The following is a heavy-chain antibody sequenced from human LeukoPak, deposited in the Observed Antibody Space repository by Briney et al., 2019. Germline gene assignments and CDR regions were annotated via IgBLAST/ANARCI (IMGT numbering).Heavy chain of an antibody. CDR3: ARDNYDSSGPYYFDY. V-gene: IGHV3-48*03. Sequence: QPGGSLRLSCAASGFTFSSYEMNWVRQAPGKGLEWVSYISSSGSTIYYADSVKGRFTISRDNARNSLYLQMNSLRAEDTAVYYCARDNYDSSGPYYFDYWGQGTLVTVSS. D-gene: IGHD3-22*01. CDR1: GFTFSSYE. J-gene: IGHJ4*02. CDR2: ISSSGSTI.